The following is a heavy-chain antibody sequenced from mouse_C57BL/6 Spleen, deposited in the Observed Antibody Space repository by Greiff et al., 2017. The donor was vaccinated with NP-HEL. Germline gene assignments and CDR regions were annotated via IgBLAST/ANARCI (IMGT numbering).Heavy chain of an antibody. CDR2: IDPEDGET. J-gene: IGHJ1*03. CDR3: ARNGYCPWYFDV. CDR1: GFNIKDYY. V-gene: IGHV14-2*01. D-gene: IGHD2-3*01. Sequence: VQLKESGAELVKPGASVKLSCTASGFNIKDYYMHWVKPRTEQGLAWIGRIDPEDGETKYAPKFQGQATITADTSSNTAYLQLSSLPTEDAAVDYCARNGYCPWYFDVWGKGTTVTVSS.